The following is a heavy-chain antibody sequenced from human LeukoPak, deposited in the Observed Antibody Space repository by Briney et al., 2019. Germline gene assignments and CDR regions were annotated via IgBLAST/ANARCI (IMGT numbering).Heavy chain of an antibody. V-gene: IGHV1-2*02. J-gene: IGHJ5*02. D-gene: IGHD3-3*01. CDR2: INPNSGGT. CDR3: ARDRNTIFGVVIYWFDP. Sequence: ASVKVSCKASGYTFTGYYMHWVRQAPGQGLEWMGWINPNSGGTNYAQKFQGRVTMTRDPSISTAYMELSRLRSDGTAVYYCARDRNTIFGVVIYWFDPWGQGTLVTVSS. CDR1: GYTFTGYY.